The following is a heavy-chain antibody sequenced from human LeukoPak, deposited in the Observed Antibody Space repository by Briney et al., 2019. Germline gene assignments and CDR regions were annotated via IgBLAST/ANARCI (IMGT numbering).Heavy chain of an antibody. Sequence: GASEKVSCKASGYTFTGYYIHWVRQAPGQGLEWMGWINAKSGGTNHAQRFQGRVTMTRDTSISTAYMELSSLGSDDTAVYYCARQGGPMTVVVKVASDIWGQGTMVTVSS. CDR3: ARQGGPMTVVVKVASDI. D-gene: IGHD3-22*01. CDR2: INAKSGGT. V-gene: IGHV1-2*02. CDR1: GYTFTGYY. J-gene: IGHJ3*02.